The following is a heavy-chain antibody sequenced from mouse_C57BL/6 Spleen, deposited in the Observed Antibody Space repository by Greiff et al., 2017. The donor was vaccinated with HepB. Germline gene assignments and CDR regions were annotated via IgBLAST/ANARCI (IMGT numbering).Heavy chain of an antibody. Sequence: QVQLQQPGAELVMPGASVKLSCKASGYTFTSYWMHWVKQRPGQGLEWIGEIDPSDSYTNYNQKFKGKSTLTVDKSSSTAYMQLSSLTSEDSAVDYCARRDYDGAWFAYWGQGTLVTVSA. CDR1: GYTFTSYW. V-gene: IGHV1-69*01. D-gene: IGHD2-4*01. CDR3: ARRDYDGAWFAY. J-gene: IGHJ3*01. CDR2: IDPSDSYT.